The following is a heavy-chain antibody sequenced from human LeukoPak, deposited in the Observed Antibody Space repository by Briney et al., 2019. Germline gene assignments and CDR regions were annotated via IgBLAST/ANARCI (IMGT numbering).Heavy chain of an antibody. D-gene: IGHD2-2*01. CDR1: GGSFSGYY. Sequence: PSETLSLTCAVYGGSFSGYYWSWIRQPPGKGLEWIGEINHSGSTNYNPSLKSRVTISVDTSKNQFSLKLSSVTAADTAVYYCAREVGYCSSTSCRIYSDYWGQGTLVTVSS. CDR3: AREVGYCSSTSCRIYSDY. J-gene: IGHJ4*02. CDR2: INHSGST. V-gene: IGHV4-34*01.